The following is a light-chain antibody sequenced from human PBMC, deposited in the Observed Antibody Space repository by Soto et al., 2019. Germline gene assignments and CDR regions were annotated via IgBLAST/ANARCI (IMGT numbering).Light chain of an antibody. Sequence: QSVLTQPASVSGSPGQSITISCTGTSSDVGGYRYVSWYQQHPGKAPKLLIYEVSNRPSGVSNRFSGSKSGNTASLTISGVQAEDEADYYCCSYALLFGTGTKVTVL. CDR1: SSDVGGYRY. CDR2: EVS. CDR3: CSYALL. V-gene: IGLV2-14*01. J-gene: IGLJ1*01.